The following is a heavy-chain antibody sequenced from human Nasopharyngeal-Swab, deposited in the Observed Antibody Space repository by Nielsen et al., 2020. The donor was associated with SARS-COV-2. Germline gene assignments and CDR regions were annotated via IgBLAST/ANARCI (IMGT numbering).Heavy chain of an antibody. D-gene: IGHD2-15*01. Sequence: GESLKISCAASGFTFSDRYMIWIRQAPGKGLEWISYISSSSTSINYADSVKGRFTISRDNAKNSLYLQMNSLRAEDTAVYYCARRAGYCSGGTDCYYFDPWGQGTLVTVS. CDR1: GFTFSDRY. J-gene: IGHJ5*02. CDR2: ISSSSTSI. CDR3: ARRAGYCSGGTDCYYFDP. V-gene: IGHV3-11*01.